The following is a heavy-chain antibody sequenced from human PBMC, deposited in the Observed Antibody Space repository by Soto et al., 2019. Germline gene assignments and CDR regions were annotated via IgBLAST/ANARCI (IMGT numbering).Heavy chain of an antibody. CDR3: AREKYDFGSGYYVNWFAP. J-gene: IGHJ5*02. V-gene: IGHV4-59*01. CDR1: GGSISSYY. CDR2: IYYSGST. D-gene: IGHD3-3*01. Sequence: SSETLSLTCTVSGGSISSYYWSWIRQPPGKGLEWIGYIYYSGSTNYNPSLKSRVTISVDTSKNQFSLKLSSVTAADTAVYYCAREKYDFGSGYYVNWFAPWGQGTLVTVSS.